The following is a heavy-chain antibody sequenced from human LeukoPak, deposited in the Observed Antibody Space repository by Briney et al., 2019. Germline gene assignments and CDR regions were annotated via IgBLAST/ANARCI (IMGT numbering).Heavy chain of an antibody. Sequence: PSETLSLTCTVSGGSISSYYWSWIRQPPGKGLEWIGYIYYSGSTNYNPSLKSRLTISVDTSKNQFSLKLNSVTAADTAVYYCARDYGEWLVPSSWGQGTVVTVSS. CDR1: GGSISSYY. CDR2: IYYSGST. J-gene: IGHJ5*02. D-gene: IGHD6-19*01. V-gene: IGHV4-59*12. CDR3: ARDYGEWLVPSS.